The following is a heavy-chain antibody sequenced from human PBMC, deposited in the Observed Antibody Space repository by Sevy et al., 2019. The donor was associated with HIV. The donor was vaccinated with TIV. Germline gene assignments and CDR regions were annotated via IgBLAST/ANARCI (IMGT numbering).Heavy chain of an antibody. J-gene: IGHJ6*02. V-gene: IGHV3-30*02. CDR1: GFTFSTYG. CDR3: AREGLGDWGSMSYYYYYGMDV. CDR2: IRFDGTIK. D-gene: IGHD7-27*01. Sequence: GGSLRLSCAASGFTFSTYGMHWVRQAPGKGLEWVAFIRFDGTIKYYTDSVKGRLTISRDNSKNTLYLQMNSLRAEDTAVYYCAREGLGDWGSMSYYYYYGMDVWGQGTTVTVSS.